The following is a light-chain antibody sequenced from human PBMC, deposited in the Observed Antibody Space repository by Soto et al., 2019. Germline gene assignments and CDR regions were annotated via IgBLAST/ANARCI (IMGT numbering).Light chain of an antibody. CDR3: QQYGSSPLFT. V-gene: IGKV3-20*01. CDR2: GAS. J-gene: IGKJ3*01. Sequence: EIVLTQSPGTLSLSPGERATLSCRASQSVSSSSLAWYQQKPGQAPRFLIFGASSRATGIPDRFSGSGSGTDFTLTISRLEPEDFAVYYCQQYGSSPLFTFGPGTKVDIK. CDR1: QSVSSSS.